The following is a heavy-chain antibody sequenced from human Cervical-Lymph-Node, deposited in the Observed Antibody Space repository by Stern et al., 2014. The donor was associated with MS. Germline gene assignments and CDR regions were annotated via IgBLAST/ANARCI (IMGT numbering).Heavy chain of an antibody. J-gene: IGHJ4*02. CDR3: ARDSGYSSSWYPWYFDY. CDR2: ISAYNGNT. D-gene: IGHD6-13*01. Sequence: QVQLVESGAEVKKPGASVKVSCKASGYTFTSYGISWVRQAPGQGLEWMGWISAYNGNTSYAQKLQGRVTMTTDTSTSTAYMELRSLRSDDTAVYYCARDSGYSSSWYPWYFDYWGQGTLVTVSS. V-gene: IGHV1-18*01. CDR1: GYTFTSYG.